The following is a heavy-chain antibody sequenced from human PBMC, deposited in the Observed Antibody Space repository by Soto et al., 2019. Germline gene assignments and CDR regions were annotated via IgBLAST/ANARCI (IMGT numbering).Heavy chain of an antibody. CDR2: MNPNSGNT. Sequence: QVQLVQSGAEVKKPGASVKVSCKASGYTFTSYDINWVRQATGQGLEWMGWMNPNSGNTGYAQKFQGRVTMTRNTSISTAYMELSSLRSEDTAVYYCARTPALIAVAGTVEDYWGQGTLVTVSS. CDR1: GYTFTSYD. CDR3: ARTPALIAVAGTVEDY. D-gene: IGHD6-19*01. J-gene: IGHJ4*02. V-gene: IGHV1-8*01.